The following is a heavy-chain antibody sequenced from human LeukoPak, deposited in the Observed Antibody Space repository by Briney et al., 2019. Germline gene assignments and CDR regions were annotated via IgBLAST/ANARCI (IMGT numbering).Heavy chain of an antibody. Sequence: GGSLRLSCAASAFTFSNYGMHWVRQAPGKGLEWVSKISSSSSTIYYADSVKGRFTISRDNAKKSLFLQMNSLRAEDTAVYYCAKDRDRTYYYYYMDVWGKGTTVTISS. V-gene: IGHV3-48*01. J-gene: IGHJ6*03. CDR1: AFTFSNYG. D-gene: IGHD3-10*01. CDR2: ISSSSSTI. CDR3: AKDRDRTYYYYYMDV.